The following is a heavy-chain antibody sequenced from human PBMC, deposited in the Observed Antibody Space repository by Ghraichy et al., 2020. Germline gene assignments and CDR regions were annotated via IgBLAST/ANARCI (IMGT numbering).Heavy chain of an antibody. D-gene: IGHD6-13*01. J-gene: IGHJ5*02. Sequence: GESLNISCKGSGYSFTSYWIGWVRQMPGKGLEWMGIIYPGDSDTRYSPSFQGQVTISADKSISTAYLQWSSLKASDTAMYYCARHEAPRTRIAAGLFDPWGQGTLVTVSS. V-gene: IGHV5-51*01. CDR1: GYSFTSYW. CDR2: IYPGDSDT. CDR3: ARHEAPRTRIAAGLFDP.